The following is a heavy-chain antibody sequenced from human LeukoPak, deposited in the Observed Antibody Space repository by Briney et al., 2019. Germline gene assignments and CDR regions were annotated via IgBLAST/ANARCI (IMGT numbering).Heavy chain of an antibody. V-gene: IGHV1-8*01. D-gene: IGHD2-8*01. CDR1: GYTFTSYD. Sequence: GASVTVSCKASGYTFTSYDINWVRQATGQGLEWMGWMNPNSGNPGYAQRFQGRVTMTRNTSISTAYMQLISLRSEDTAVYYCARVLGYCTNGVCYVFDYWGQGTLVTVSS. J-gene: IGHJ4*02. CDR3: ARVLGYCTNGVCYVFDY. CDR2: MNPNSGNP.